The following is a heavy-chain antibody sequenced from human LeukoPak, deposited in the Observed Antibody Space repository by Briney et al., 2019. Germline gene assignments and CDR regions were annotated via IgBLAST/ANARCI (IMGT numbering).Heavy chain of an antibody. CDR1: GFTFSNYA. CDR3: AKDFTISPIVH. CDR2: ISGSGGTT. J-gene: IGHJ4*02. V-gene: IGHV3-23*01. D-gene: IGHD3-3*01. Sequence: GGSLRLSCAASGFTFSNYALTWVRQAPGKGLEWVSAISGSGGTTYYADSVKGRFTISRDNSKNTLYLQMSSPRAEDTAVYYCAKDFTISPIVHWGQGTLVTVSS.